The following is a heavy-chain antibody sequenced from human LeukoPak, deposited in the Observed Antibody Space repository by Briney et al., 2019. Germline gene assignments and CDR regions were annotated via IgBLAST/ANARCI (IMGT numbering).Heavy chain of an antibody. V-gene: IGHV1-18*01. CDR2: ISAYNGNT. D-gene: IGHD3-3*01. CDR3: ARDPARDYDFWSGYNPPLDYYYGMDV. J-gene: IGHJ6*02. CDR1: GYTFTSYS. Sequence: ASVKVSCKASGYTFTSYSISWVRQAPGRGLEWMGWISAYNGNTNYAQKLQGRVTMTTDTSTSTAYMELRSLRSDDTAVYYCARDPARDYDFWSGYNPPLDYYYGMDVWGQGTTVTVSS.